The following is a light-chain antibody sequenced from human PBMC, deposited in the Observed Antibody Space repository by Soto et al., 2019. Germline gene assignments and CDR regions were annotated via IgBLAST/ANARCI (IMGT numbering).Light chain of an antibody. J-gene: IGKJ2*01. V-gene: IGKV1-39*01. CDR2: VAS. CDR1: QSIRTY. Sequence: DIQMTQSPSSLAASVGDRVTITCRASQSIRTYLNWYQQKPGKAPSVLIYVASTLHSAVPSRFSGSGSGTDFTLTISSLHPEDSATYYCQQSSTTPYTVGQGTKLQIK. CDR3: QQSSTTPYT.